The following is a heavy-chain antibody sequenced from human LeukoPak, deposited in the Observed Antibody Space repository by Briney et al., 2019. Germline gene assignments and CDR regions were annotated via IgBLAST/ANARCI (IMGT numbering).Heavy chain of an antibody. CDR1: GGSISSYY. D-gene: IGHD1-14*01. V-gene: IGHV4-59*01. CDR3: ARANPADYFDY. Sequence: SETLSLTCTVSGGSISSYYWSWLRQPPGKGLEWIGYIYYSGSTNYNPSLKSRVTISVDTSKNQFSLKLSSVTAADTAVYYCARANPADYFDYWGQGTLVTVSS. J-gene: IGHJ4*02. CDR2: IYYSGST.